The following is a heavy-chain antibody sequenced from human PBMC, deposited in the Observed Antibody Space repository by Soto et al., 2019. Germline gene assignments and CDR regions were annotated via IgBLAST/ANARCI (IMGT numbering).Heavy chain of an antibody. CDR3: AKDRWDGYNWAYFDY. CDR1: GFTFSSYG. CDR2: ISYDGSNK. D-gene: IGHD5-12*01. V-gene: IGHV3-30*18. Sequence: AGGSLRLSCAASGFTFSSYGMHWVRQAPGKGLEWVAVISYDGSNKYYADSVKGRFTISRDNSKNTLYLQMNSLRAEDTAVYYCAKDRWDGYNWAYFDYWGQGTLVTVSS. J-gene: IGHJ4*02.